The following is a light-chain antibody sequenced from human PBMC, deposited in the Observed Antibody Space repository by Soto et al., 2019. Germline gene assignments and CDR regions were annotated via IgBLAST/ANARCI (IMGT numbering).Light chain of an antibody. Sequence: QSALTQPPSASGSPGQSVTISCTGTSSDVGAYNYVSWYQQHAGKAPKLVIYEVTKRPSGVPDRFSGSKSANTASLTVSGLQDEDEADYYCSSFASRNTRVFGGRTKRTV. CDR1: SSDVGAYNY. CDR2: EVT. CDR3: SSFASRNTRV. V-gene: IGLV2-8*01. J-gene: IGLJ3*02.